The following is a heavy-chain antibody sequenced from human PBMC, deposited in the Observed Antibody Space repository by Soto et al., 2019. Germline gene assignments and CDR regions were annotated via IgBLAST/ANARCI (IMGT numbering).Heavy chain of an antibody. V-gene: IGHV3-30*18. J-gene: IGHJ6*02. CDR1: GFTFSSYG. CDR3: AKDQGSSWYDYYYYGMDV. CDR2: ISYDGSNK. D-gene: IGHD6-13*01. Sequence: GGSLRLSCAASGFTFSSYGMHWVRQAPGKGLEWVAVISYDGSNKYYADSVKGRFTISRDNSKNTLYLQMNSLRAEDTAVYYCAKDQGSSWYDYYYYGMDVWGQGTTVTVSS.